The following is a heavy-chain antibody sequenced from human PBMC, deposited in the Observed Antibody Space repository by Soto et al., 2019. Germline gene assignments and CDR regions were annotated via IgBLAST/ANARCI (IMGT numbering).Heavy chain of an antibody. J-gene: IGHJ5*02. CDR3: AKDPYSGVLVPVAIGFDP. D-gene: IGHD2-2*01. CDR1: GFTFSNYA. Sequence: PVGSLRLSCAASGFTFSNYAMTWVRQGPGKGLEWVSAISGSGGSAYYADSVKGRFTISRDNSKNTLYLQMNSLRADDSGVYYCAKDPYSGVLVPVAIGFDPWGPGTLVTVSS. V-gene: IGHV3-23*01. CDR2: ISGSGGSA.